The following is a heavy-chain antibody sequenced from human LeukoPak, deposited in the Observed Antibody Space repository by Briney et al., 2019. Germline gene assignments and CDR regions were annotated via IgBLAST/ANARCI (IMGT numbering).Heavy chain of an antibody. V-gene: IGHV4-38-2*01. Sequence: PSETLSLTCAVSGYSISSGYYWGWIRQPPGKGLEWIGSIYHSGSTYYNPSLKSRVTISVDTSKNQFSLKLSSVTAADTAVYYCARSPDYYYDSSGYYSTYFDYWGQGTLVTVSS. CDR3: ARSPDYYYDSSGYYSTYFDY. CDR2: IYHSGST. J-gene: IGHJ4*02. D-gene: IGHD3-22*01. CDR1: GYSISSGYY.